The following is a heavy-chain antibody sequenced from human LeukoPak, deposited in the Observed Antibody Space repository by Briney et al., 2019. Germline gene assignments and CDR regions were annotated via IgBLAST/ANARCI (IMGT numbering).Heavy chain of an antibody. CDR2: INPNSGGT. J-gene: IGHJ4*02. CDR3: ARARFYSSSWYSY. D-gene: IGHD6-13*01. V-gene: IGHV1-2*04. Sequence: ASVKVSCKASGYTFTAYYMHWVRQAPGQGLEWMGWINPNSGGTIYAQKFKGWVTLTRDTSINTTYMELSSLRSEDTAVYYCARARFYSSSWYSYWGQGPLVTVSS. CDR1: GYTFTAYY.